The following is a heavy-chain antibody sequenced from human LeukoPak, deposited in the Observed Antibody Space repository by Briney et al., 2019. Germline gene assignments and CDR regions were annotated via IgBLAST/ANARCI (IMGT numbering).Heavy chain of an antibody. CDR2: ISSDGNTT. V-gene: IGHV3-74*01. J-gene: IGHJ4*02. CDR3: VRSGYYFDSSGYYMADY. Sequence: PGGSQRLYCAASGFSFRSYWMHWVRQLPGKGLVWVSRISSDGNTTGYADSVKGRFTISRDNAKNTLFLQMNSLRAEDTAVYYCVRSGYYFDSSGYYMADYWGQGTLVTVSS. D-gene: IGHD3-22*01. CDR1: GFSFRSYW.